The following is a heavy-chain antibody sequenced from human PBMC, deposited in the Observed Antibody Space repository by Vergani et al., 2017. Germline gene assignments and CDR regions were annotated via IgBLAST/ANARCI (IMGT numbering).Heavy chain of an antibody. CDR2: IYYSGST. D-gene: IGHD6-19*01. CDR3: AKGRIAVAARDAFDI. V-gene: IGHV4-59*01. CDR1: GGSISSYY. Sequence: QLQLQESGPGLVKPSETLSLTCPVSGGSISSYYWSWIRQPPGKGLEWIGYIYYSGSTNYNPSLKRRVTISVDTSKNQFSLKLSSVTAADTAVYYCAKGRIAVAARDAFDIWGQGTMVTVSS. J-gene: IGHJ3*02.